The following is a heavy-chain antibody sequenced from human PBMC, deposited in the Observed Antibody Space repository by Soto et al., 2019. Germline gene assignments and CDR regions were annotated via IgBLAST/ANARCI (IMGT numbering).Heavy chain of an antibody. J-gene: IGHJ3*02. CDR1: GYKFTYYG. V-gene: IGHV1-69*13. CDR3: ARYVDTAMVTIRAFDI. Sequence: VKVSCKTSGYKFTYYGLTWVRQVAGQGLEWMGGIIPIFGTANYAQKFQGRVTITADESTSTAYMELSSLRSEDTAVYYCARYVDTAMVTIRAFDIWGQGTMVTVSS. CDR2: IIPIFGTA. D-gene: IGHD5-18*01.